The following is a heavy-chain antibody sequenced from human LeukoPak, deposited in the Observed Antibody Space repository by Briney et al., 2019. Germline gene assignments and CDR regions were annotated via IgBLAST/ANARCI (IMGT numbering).Heavy chain of an antibody. CDR2: ISGSGGST. V-gene: IGHV3-23*01. Sequence: GGSLRLSCAASGFTFSSYAMSWVRQAPRKGLEWVSAISGSGGSTYYADSVKGRFTISRDNSKNTLYLQMNSLRAEDTAVYYCAKDVRNYYGSGSYKRSDYWGQGTLVTVSS. D-gene: IGHD3-10*01. CDR3: AKDVRNYYGSGSYKRSDY. J-gene: IGHJ4*02. CDR1: GFTFSSYA.